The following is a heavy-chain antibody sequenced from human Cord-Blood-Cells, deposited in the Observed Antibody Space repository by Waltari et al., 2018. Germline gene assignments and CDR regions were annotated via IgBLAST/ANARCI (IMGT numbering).Heavy chain of an antibody. J-gene: IGHJ3*02. CDR2: MNPNSGNT. D-gene: IGHD5-12*01. Sequence: QVQLVQSGAEVKKPGASVKVSCKASGYTFTSYDINWVRQATGQGLEWKGWMNPNSGNTGYAQKFQGRGTITRNTSISTAYMELSSRRSEDTAVYYCARGPGYRGYDDACDIWGQGTMVTVSS. CDR1: GYTFTSYD. CDR3: ARGPGYRGYDDACDI. V-gene: IGHV1-8*03.